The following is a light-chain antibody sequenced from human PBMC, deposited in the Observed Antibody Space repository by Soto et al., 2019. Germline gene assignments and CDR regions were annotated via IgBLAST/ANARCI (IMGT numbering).Light chain of an antibody. V-gene: IGKV3-20*01. CDR3: QQYDSSPRT. Sequence: EIVLTQSPGTLSISPGERATLPCRASHSLSSSSLAWYQQKPGQAPRLLISGASSRAADIPDRFSGSGSGTDFTLTINRLEPEDFAVYYCQQYDSSPRTFGQGTKVDIK. J-gene: IGKJ1*01. CDR1: HSLSSSS. CDR2: GAS.